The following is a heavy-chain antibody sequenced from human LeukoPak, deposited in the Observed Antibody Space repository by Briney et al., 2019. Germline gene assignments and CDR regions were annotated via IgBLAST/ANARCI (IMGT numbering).Heavy chain of an antibody. CDR3: ARAVGTDGYNLWVY. Sequence: SETLSLTCTVSGVSISSSNSYWGWIRQPPGKGLEWIGSIYYSGNTYYNASLKSQVSISIDTSKNQFSLKLTSVTAADTAVYYCARAVGTDGYNLWVYWGQGTLVTVSS. CDR1: GVSISSSNSY. D-gene: IGHD5-24*01. V-gene: IGHV4-39*07. J-gene: IGHJ4*02. CDR2: IYYSGNT.